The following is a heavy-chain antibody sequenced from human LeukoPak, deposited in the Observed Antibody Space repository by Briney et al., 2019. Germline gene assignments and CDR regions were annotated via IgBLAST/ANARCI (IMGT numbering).Heavy chain of an antibody. Sequence: GGSLRLSCAASGFTFSSYETNWVRQAPGKGLEWVSYISSSGTAIYYADSVKGRFTISRDTAKNSLYLQMNSLRAEDTALYYCARDMEPDAFDIWGQGTMVTVSS. CDR1: GFTFSSYE. V-gene: IGHV3-48*03. D-gene: IGHD1-1*01. J-gene: IGHJ3*02. CDR2: ISSSGTAI. CDR3: ARDMEPDAFDI.